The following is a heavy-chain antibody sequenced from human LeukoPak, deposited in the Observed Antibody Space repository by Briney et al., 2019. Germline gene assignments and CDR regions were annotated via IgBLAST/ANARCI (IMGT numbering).Heavy chain of an antibody. CDR1: GYTFTSYY. J-gene: IGHJ5*02. CDR3: ARDLGIAVAVGWFDP. Sequence: ASVKVSCKASGYTFTSYYMHWVRQAPGQGLEWMGIINPSGGSTSYAQKFQGRVTMTRDMSTSTVCMELSSLRSEDTAVYYCARDLGIAVAVGWFDPWGQGTLVTVSS. D-gene: IGHD6-19*01. V-gene: IGHV1-46*01. CDR2: INPSGGST.